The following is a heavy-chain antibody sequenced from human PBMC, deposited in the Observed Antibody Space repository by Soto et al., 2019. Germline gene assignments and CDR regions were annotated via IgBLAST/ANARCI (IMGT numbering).Heavy chain of an antibody. CDR3: ARGAIPPRYYYGMDV. D-gene: IGHD2-21*01. CDR2: IIPILGIA. Sequence: SVKVSCKASGGTFSSYTISWVRQAPGQGLEWMGRIIPILGIANYAQKFQGRVTITADKSTSTAYMELSSLRSEDTAVYYCARGAIPPRYYYGMDVWGQGTTVTVSS. J-gene: IGHJ6*02. CDR1: GGTFSSYT. V-gene: IGHV1-69*02.